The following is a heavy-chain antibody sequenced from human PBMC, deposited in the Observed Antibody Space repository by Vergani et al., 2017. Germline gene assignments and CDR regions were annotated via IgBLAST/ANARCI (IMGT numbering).Heavy chain of an antibody. J-gene: IGHJ6*03. V-gene: IGHV1-69*14. Sequence: QVQLVQSGAEVKKPGSSVKVSCKASGGTFSSYAISWVRQAPGQGLEWMGRIMPIFGTANYAQKFQGRVTITADKSTSTAYMGLSSLRSEDTAVYYCAREGSVVVPAAISYYYYYMDVWGKGTTVTVSS. CDR2: IMPIFGTA. D-gene: IGHD2-2*01. CDR1: GGTFSSYA. CDR3: AREGSVVVPAAISYYYYYMDV.